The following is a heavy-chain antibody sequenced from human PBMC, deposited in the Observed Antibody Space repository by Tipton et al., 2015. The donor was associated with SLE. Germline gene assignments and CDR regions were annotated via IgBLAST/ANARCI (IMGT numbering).Heavy chain of an antibody. V-gene: IGHV4-34*01. CDR1: GGSFSGYY. CDR2: INHSGST. D-gene: IGHD6-13*01. Sequence: TLSLTCAVYGGSFSGYYWSWIRQPPGKGLEWIGEINHSGSTNYNLSLKSRVTISVDTSKNQFSLKLGSVTAADTAVYYCAEPYSSSPWGQGTLVTVSS. CDR3: AEPYSSSP. J-gene: IGHJ5*02.